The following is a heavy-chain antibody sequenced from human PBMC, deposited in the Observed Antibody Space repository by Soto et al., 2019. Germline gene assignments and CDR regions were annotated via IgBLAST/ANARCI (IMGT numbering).Heavy chain of an antibody. CDR3: AKRHYYGSGSFALAT. J-gene: IGHJ4*03. CDR1: GFTFSSNA. D-gene: IGHD3-10*01. Sequence: EVRLLESGGGLVQPGGSLRLSCAGSGFTFSSNAMSWVRQAPGKGLEWGSSVSGDGYASDYAASVKGRFTVSRHNSKNTLYLQINSLRAEDTAVYYCAKRHYYGSGSFALATWGQGTLVTVSS. CDR2: VSGDGYAS. V-gene: IGHV3-23*01.